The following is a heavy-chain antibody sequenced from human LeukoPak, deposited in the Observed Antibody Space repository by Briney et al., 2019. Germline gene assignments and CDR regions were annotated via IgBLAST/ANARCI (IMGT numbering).Heavy chain of an antibody. CDR3: AGGIAAAGGFDY. CDR2: ISSSSSYI. CDR1: GFTFSSYS. D-gene: IGHD6-13*01. V-gene: IGHV3-21*01. Sequence: PGGSLSLSCPPSGFTFSSYSITWVRQAPGRGRGWVSSISSSSSYIYYADSVKGRFTISRDNAKNSLYLQMNSLRAEDTAVYYCAGGIAAAGGFDYWGQGTLVTVSS. J-gene: IGHJ4*02.